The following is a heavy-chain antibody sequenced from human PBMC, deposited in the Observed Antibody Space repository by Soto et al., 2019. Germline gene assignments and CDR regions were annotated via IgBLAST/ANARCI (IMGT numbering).Heavy chain of an antibody. CDR2: LYYTGST. CDR1: GGSISSSSYY. Sequence: PSETLSLTCTVSGGSISSSSYYWGWIRQPPGKGLEWIGSLYYTGSTSYNPSLKSRVTISVDTSKNQFSLKLSSVTAADTAVYYCARLPGNWNRNWFDPWGQGTLVTVSS. J-gene: IGHJ5*02. CDR3: ARLPGNWNRNWFDP. V-gene: IGHV4-39*01. D-gene: IGHD1-20*01.